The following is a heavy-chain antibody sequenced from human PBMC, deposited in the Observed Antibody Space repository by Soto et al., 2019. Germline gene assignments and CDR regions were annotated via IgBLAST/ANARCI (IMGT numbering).Heavy chain of an antibody. CDR2: IYYSGST. D-gene: IGHD3-3*01. V-gene: IGHV4-59*01. J-gene: IGHJ5*02. CDR3: AKVNDFWTGYYSTNWFDP. Sequence: PSETLSLTCTVSGGSISSYYWNWIRQPPGKGLEWIGYIYYSGSTNYNPSLKSRVTISVDTSKNQFSLRLSSVTAADTAVYYCAKVNDFWTGYYSTNWFDPWGQGTLVTVSS. CDR1: GGSISSYY.